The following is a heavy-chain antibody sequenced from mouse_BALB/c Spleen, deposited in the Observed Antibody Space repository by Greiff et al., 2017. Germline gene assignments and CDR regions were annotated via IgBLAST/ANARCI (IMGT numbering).Heavy chain of an antibody. CDR1: GFAFSSYD. CDR2: ISSGGGST. Sequence: EVHLVESGGGLVKPGGSLKLSCAASGFAFSSYDMSWVRQTPEKRLEWVAYISSGGGSTYYPDTVKGRFTISRDNAKNTLYLQMSSLKSEDTAMYYCARVLTGAYYCDDGGEGTTRTVAS. D-gene: IGHD4-1*01. J-gene: IGHJ2*01. V-gene: IGHV5-12-1*01. CDR3: ARVLTGAYYCDD.